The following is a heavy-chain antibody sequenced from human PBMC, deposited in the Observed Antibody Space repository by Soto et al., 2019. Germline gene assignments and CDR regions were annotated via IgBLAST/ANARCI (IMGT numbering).Heavy chain of an antibody. J-gene: IGHJ3*02. CDR1: GFAFSTNG. CDR2: IWFDGSKK. CDR3: ARLGCHSFDI. V-gene: IGHV3-33*01. Sequence: QVQLVESGGGVVQPGRSLGLSCAASGFAFSTNGMQWVRQAPGKGLEWVAVIWFDGSKKYYADFVKGRFIISRDNSENMVYLQMNSLRVDDTAMYYCARLGCHSFDIWGQGTMVIVSS.